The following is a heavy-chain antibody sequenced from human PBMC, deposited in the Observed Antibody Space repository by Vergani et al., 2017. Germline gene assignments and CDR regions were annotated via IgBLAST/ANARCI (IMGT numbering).Heavy chain of an antibody. CDR2: ISGSGDST. D-gene: IGHD1-26*01. Sequence: EVQLLESGGGLVQPGGSLRLSCAVSGFTFSSYAMSWVRQAPGKGLEWVSGISGSGDSTYYADSVKGRFTISRDNSKNTLYLQMNSLRAEDTAVYYCAKDLNSGSYLSDGYFDLWGRGTLVTVSS. CDR1: GFTFSSYA. CDR3: AKDLNSGSYLSDGYFDL. J-gene: IGHJ2*01. V-gene: IGHV3-23*01.